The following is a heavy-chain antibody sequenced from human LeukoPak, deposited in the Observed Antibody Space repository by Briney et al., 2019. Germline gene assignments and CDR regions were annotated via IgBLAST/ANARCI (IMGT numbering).Heavy chain of an antibody. D-gene: IGHD2-21*02. CDR2: SYSSGST. CDR1: GGSISNYY. Sequence: PSETLSLTCTVSGGSISNYYWSWIRQPPGKGLEWIGYSYSSGSTNYNPSLKSRVTISVDTSKNQFSLKLSSVTAADTAVYYCARFAYCGGHCWYYFDYWGQGSLVTVSS. CDR3: ARFAYCGGHCWYYFDY. J-gene: IGHJ4*02. V-gene: IGHV4-59*01.